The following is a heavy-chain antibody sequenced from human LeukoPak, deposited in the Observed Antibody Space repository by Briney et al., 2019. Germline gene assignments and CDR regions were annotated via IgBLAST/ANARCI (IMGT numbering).Heavy chain of an antibody. Sequence: ASVKVSCKASGYTFTSYYMHWVRQAPGQGPEWMGIINPSGGNTSYAQKFQGRVTMTRDTSTSTVYMELSSLRSEDTAVYYCARDPAIVVVPAAPRRHFDYWGQGTLVTVSS. J-gene: IGHJ4*02. CDR2: INPSGGNT. D-gene: IGHD2-2*01. V-gene: IGHV1-46*01. CDR3: ARDPAIVVVPAAPRRHFDY. CDR1: GYTFTSYY.